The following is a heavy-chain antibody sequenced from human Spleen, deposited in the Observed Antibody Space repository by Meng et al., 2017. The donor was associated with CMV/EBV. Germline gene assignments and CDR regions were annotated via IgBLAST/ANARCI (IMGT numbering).Heavy chain of an antibody. CDR3: AREYYDFWSGYLDY. Sequence: GESLKISCAAPGFTFSDYYMSWIRQAPGKGLEWVSYISSSGSTIYYADSVKGRFTISRDNAKNSLYLQMNSLRAEDTAVYYCAREYYDFWSGYLDYWGQGTLVTVSS. CDR2: ISSSGSTI. V-gene: IGHV3-11*01. CDR1: GFTFSDYY. D-gene: IGHD3-3*01. J-gene: IGHJ4*02.